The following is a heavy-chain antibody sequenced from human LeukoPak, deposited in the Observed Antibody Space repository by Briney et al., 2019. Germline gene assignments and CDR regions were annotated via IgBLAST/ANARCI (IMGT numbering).Heavy chain of an antibody. V-gene: IGHV4-34*01. J-gene: IGHJ5*02. Sequence: PSETLSLTCAVYGGSFSGYYWSWIRQPPGKGLEWIGEINHSGSTNYNPSLKSRVTISVDTSKNQFSLKLSSVTAADTAVYYCARNVRRQQLVFLAWGQGTLVTVSS. CDR2: INHSGST. CDR1: GGSFSGYY. CDR3: ARNVRRQQLVFLA. D-gene: IGHD6-13*01.